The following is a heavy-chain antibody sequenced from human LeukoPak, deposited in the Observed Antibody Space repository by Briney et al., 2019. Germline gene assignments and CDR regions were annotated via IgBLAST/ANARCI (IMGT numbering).Heavy chain of an antibody. Sequence: GRSLRLSCAASGFTFSSHGMHWVRQAPGKGLEWVAVISYDGSNKYYADSVKGRFTISRDNSKNTLYLQMNSLRAEDTAVYYCAKLDTYYYDSSGYSHDAFDIWGQGTMVTVSS. CDR3: AKLDTYYYDSSGYSHDAFDI. V-gene: IGHV3-30*18. J-gene: IGHJ3*02. D-gene: IGHD3-22*01. CDR2: ISYDGSNK. CDR1: GFTFSSHG.